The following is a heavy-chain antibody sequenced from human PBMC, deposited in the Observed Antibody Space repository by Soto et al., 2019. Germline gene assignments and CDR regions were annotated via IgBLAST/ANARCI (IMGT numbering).Heavy chain of an antibody. CDR3: ARGPTIDSGMDV. CDR2: IYSGGST. V-gene: IGHV3-53*01. Sequence: EVQLVDSGGGLSQPGGSLRLSCAASGFTVSSNYIRWVRQAPGTGLEWVSAIYSGGSTHYADSVKGRFTISRDNSKNTLHLQMNSLTAEDTAVYYCARGPTIDSGMDVWGQGTTVTVSS. D-gene: IGHD3-9*01. CDR1: GFTVSSNY. J-gene: IGHJ6*02.